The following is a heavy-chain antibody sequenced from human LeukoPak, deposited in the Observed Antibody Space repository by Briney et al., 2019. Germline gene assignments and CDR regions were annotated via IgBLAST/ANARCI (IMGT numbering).Heavy chain of an antibody. D-gene: IGHD3/OR15-3a*01. V-gene: IGHV4-39*01. CDR2: IYYSGNT. CDR3: ARQTGSGLFILP. Sequence: SETLSLTCTVSGVSISSSNSYWGWIRQPPGKGLEWIGSIYYSGNTYYNASLKSQVSISIDTSKNQFSLKLTSVTAADTAVYYCARQTGSGLFILPGGQGTLVTVPS. J-gene: IGHJ4*02. CDR1: GVSISSSNSY.